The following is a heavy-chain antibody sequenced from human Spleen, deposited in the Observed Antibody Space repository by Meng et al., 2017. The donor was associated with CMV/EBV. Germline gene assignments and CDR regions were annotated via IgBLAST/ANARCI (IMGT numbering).Heavy chain of an antibody. Sequence: GESLKISCSVSGFPFDRYWMNWIRQAPGKGLEWVSSIKEDGSETYYVDAVKGRFTISRDNAKNSLYLQMNTLRADDTGVYYCVGEVDYWGQGILVTVSS. V-gene: IGHV3-7*01. CDR3: VGEVDY. CDR2: IKEDGSET. CDR1: GFPFDRYW. J-gene: IGHJ4*02.